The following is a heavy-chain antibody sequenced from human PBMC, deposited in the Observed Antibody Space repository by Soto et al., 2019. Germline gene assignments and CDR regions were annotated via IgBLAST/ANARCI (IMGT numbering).Heavy chain of an antibody. Sequence: GSLRLSCAASGFTFSSYGMHWVRQAPGKGLEWVAVIWYDGSNKYYADSVKGRFTISRDNSKNTLYLQMNSLRAEDTAVYYCARDPSNWNFMGGMAVWGQGTTVPVSS. CDR2: IWYDGSNK. J-gene: IGHJ6*02. V-gene: IGHV3-33*01. CDR1: GFTFSSYG. D-gene: IGHD1-7*01. CDR3: ARDPSNWNFMGGMAV.